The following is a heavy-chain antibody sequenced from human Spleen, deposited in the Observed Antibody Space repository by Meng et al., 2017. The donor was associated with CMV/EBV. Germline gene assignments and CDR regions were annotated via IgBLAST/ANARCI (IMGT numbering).Heavy chain of an antibody. V-gene: IGHV4-39*07. J-gene: IGHJ5*02. D-gene: IGHD3-16*02. CDR2: IYYSGST. Sequence: SETLSLTCTVSGDSISSSSYYWGWIRQPPGKGLDWIGSIYYSGSTYYNPFLKRRVNISVDTSKNQFSLKLSPVTAEDTAVYYCARDSYRVWFDPWGQGTLVTVSS. CDR1: GDSISSSSYY. CDR3: ARDSYRVWFDP.